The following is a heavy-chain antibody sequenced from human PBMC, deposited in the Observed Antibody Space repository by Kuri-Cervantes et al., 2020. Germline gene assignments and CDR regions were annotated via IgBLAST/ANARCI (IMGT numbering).Heavy chain of an antibody. D-gene: IGHD5-18*01. CDR2: INSDGSST. CDR1: GFTFSSYW. Sequence: GESLKISCAASGFTFSSYWMHWVRQAPGKGLVWVSRINSDGSSTSYADSVKGRFTISRGNAKNTLYPQMNSLRAEDTAVYYCARRTAMVNGFDYWGQGTLVTVSS. CDR3: ARRTAMVNGFDY. V-gene: IGHV3-74*01. J-gene: IGHJ4*02.